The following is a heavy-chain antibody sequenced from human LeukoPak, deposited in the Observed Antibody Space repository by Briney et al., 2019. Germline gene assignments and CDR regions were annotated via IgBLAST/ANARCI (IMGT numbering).Heavy chain of an antibody. D-gene: IGHD2-2*01. CDR3: ARDDSTYYYHYGMDV. V-gene: IGHV1-3*01. Sequence: ASVKVSCKASGYTSTSYAMHWVRQAPGQGLEWMGWINAGNGNTKYSQKFQGRVAITRDTSATTAYMELSSLRSEDTAVYYCARDDSTYYYHYGMDVWGQGTTVTVPS. J-gene: IGHJ6*02. CDR1: GYTSTSYA. CDR2: INAGNGNT.